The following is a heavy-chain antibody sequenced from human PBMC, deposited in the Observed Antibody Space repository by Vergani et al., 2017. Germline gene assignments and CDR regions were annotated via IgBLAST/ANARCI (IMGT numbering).Heavy chain of an antibody. CDR2: IYTSGST. CDR1: GGSISSGSYY. V-gene: IGHV4-61*02. CDR3: ARGPRYYDSSGYPLFFEY. J-gene: IGHJ4*02. Sequence: QVQLQESGPGLVKPSQTLSLTCTVSGGSISSGSYYWSWIRQPAGKGLEWIGRIYTSGSTNYNPSRKSRVTMSVDTSKNQFSLKLSSVTAADTAVYYCARGPRYYDSSGYPLFFEYWGQGTLVTVSS. D-gene: IGHD3-22*01.